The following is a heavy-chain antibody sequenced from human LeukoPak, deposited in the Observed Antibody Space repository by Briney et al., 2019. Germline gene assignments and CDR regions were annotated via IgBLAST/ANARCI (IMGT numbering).Heavy chain of an antibody. CDR3: ARENYYYYYMDV. CDR2: ITSTSNYI. Sequence: GGSLRVSCAASGITFGTYTMNWVRQAPGKGLEWVSSITSTSNYIYYADSVRGRFTISRDNAKNSLYVQMNSLRAEDTAVYYCARENYYYYYMDVWGKGTTVTVS. J-gene: IGHJ6*03. CDR1: GITFGTYT. V-gene: IGHV3-21*01.